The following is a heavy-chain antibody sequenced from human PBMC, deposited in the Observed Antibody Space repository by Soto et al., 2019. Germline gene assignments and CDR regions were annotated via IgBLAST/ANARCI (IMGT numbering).Heavy chain of an antibody. CDR3: ARSRNVAEFNDYGGNYHGFDI. CDR1: GGSVNCHA. V-gene: IGHV1-69*01. Sequence: QVQLEQSGAEVKKAGSSVKVSCKAFGGSVNCHAISWVRQAPGQGLEWMGGIIPMFGTPTYAQRFQAGVTISADESTSTVYLDLSSLRSEDTAMYYCARSRNVAEFNDYGGNYHGFDIWGQGTMVTVSS. J-gene: IGHJ3*02. D-gene: IGHD4-17*01. CDR2: IIPMFGTP.